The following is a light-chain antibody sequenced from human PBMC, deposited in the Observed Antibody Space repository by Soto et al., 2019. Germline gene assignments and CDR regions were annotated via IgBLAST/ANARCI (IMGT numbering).Light chain of an antibody. Sequence: IQMTQSPSTLSASVGDRVTTNCRASQSISSWLAWYQQKPGKAPKLLIYDASSLESGVPSRFSGSGSGTEFTLTISSLQPDDFATYYCQQYNNYPRTFGQGTEVDI. CDR3: QQYNNYPRT. J-gene: IGKJ1*01. CDR1: QSISSW. V-gene: IGKV1-5*01. CDR2: DAS.